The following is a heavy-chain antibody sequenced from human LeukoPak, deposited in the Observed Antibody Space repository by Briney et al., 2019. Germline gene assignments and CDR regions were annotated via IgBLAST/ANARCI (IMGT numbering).Heavy chain of an antibody. CDR3: AQNPF. CDR2: ISYDGSNK. J-gene: IGHJ6*02. V-gene: IGHV3-30*04. CDR1: GFTFSSYA. Sequence: GRSLRLSCAASGFTFSSYAMHWVRQAPGKGLEWVAVISYDGSNKYYADSVKGRFTISRDNSKNTLYLQMNSLRAEDTAVYYCAQNPFWGQGTTVTVSS.